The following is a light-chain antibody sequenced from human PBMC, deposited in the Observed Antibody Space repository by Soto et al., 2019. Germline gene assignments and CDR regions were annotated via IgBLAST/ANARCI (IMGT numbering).Light chain of an antibody. V-gene: IGLV2-14*01. CDR1: SSDVGGYNY. CDR3: STYTSSSTS. J-gene: IGLJ1*01. CDR2: DVS. Sequence: QSVLTQPASVSGSPGQSITISCTGTSSDVGGYNYVSWYQQHPGKAPKLMIYDVSNRPSGVSNRFSGSKSGNTASLTISGLQAEDEDDYYCSTYTSSSTSFGTGTKVTVL.